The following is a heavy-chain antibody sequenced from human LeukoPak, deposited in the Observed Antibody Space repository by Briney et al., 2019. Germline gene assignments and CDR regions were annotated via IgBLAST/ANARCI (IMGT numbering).Heavy chain of an antibody. CDR3: ARGSHPVTGTLGGYFDP. D-gene: IGHD6-19*01. CDR1: SYSINSNYY. J-gene: IGHJ4*02. Sequence: TSETLSLTCSVSSYSINSNYYWGWIRQSPGKGLEWIGSIYHTGSTYYNPSLKSRVTISLDASNKQFSLRLSSVTAADTAVHYCARGSHPVTGTLGGYFDPWGQGTLVTVSS. V-gene: IGHV4-38-2*02. CDR2: IYHTGST.